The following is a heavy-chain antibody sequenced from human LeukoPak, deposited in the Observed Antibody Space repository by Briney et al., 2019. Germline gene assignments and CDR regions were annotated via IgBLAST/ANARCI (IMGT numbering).Heavy chain of an antibody. V-gene: IGHV3-21*01. D-gene: IGHD3-10*01. CDR3: ARDYYGSGSYYNPPYYYYGMDV. CDR1: GFTFSSYS. J-gene: IGHJ6*02. CDR2: ISSSSSYI. Sequence: GGSLRLSCAASGFTFSSYSMNWVRQAPGKGLEWVSSISSSSSYIYYADSVKARFTISRDNAKNSLYLQMNSLRAEDTAVYYCARDYYGSGSYYNPPYYYYGMDVWGQGTTVTVSS.